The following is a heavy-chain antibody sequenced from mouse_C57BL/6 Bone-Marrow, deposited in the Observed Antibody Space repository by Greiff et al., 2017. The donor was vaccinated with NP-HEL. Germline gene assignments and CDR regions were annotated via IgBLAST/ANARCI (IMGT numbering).Heavy chain of an antibody. D-gene: IGHD1-1*01. CDR1: GFSLSTFGMG. Sequence: QVTLKVSGPGILQPSQTLSLTCSFSGFSLSTFGMGVGWIRQPSGQGLEWLAHICWDDDKYYNPALKSRLTISKDTSNNQVFLKIANVDTADTATYYCARIVGRYYYGSIYYFDYWGQGTTLTVSS. CDR3: ARIVGRYYYGSIYYFDY. J-gene: IGHJ2*01. CDR2: ICWDDDK. V-gene: IGHV8-8*01.